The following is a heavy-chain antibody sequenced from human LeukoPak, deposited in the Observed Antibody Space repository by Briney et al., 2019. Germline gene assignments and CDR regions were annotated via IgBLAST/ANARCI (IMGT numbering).Heavy chain of an antibody. V-gene: IGHV1-2*02. CDR3: ARAESFRRNDVFGY. J-gene: IGHJ4*02. CDR1: GYTFTGYY. D-gene: IGHD1-1*01. CDR2: INPNSGGT. Sequence: GASVKVSCKASGYTFTGYYMHWVRQAPGQGLEWMGWINPNSGGTNYAQKFQGRVTMTGDTSISTAYMELSRLRSDDTAVYYCARAESFRRNDVFGYWGQGTLVTVSS.